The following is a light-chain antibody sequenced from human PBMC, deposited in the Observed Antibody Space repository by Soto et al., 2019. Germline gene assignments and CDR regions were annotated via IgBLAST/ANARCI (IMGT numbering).Light chain of an antibody. CDR2: AAS. CDR3: QKYDRAPWT. Sequence: DIVLTQSPATLSVSLGERVSLSCRASQIISSNLAWYQQKEGKVPRLLIYAASTLQSGVPSRFSGSGSGTDFTLTISSLQPEDVAAYYCQKYDRAPWTFGQGTKVDIK. J-gene: IGKJ1*01. V-gene: IGKV1-27*01. CDR1: QIISSN.